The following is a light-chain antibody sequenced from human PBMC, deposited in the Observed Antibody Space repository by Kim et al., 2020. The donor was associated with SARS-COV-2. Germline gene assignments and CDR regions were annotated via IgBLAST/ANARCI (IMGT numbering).Light chain of an antibody. CDR3: QQYDTSPKFS. CDR1: QSVSSNY. Sequence: EIVLTQSPGTLSLSPGEGATLSCRASQSVSSNYLAWYQQKPGQAPRLLIYAASSRATGIPDRFSGSGSGTDFTLTISILEPEDFAVYYCQQYDTSPKFSFGPGTKVDIK. CDR2: AAS. J-gene: IGKJ3*01. V-gene: IGKV3-20*01.